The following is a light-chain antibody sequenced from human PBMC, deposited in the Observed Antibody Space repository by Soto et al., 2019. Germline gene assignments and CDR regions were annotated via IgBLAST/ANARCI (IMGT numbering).Light chain of an antibody. J-gene: IGKJ4*01. CDR1: QGISNY. CDR3: QKYNSAPPLT. V-gene: IGKV1-27*01. CDR2: AAS. Sequence: DIQMTQSPSSLSASVGDRVTITCRASQGISNYLDWYQQKPGKVPKLLIYAASTLQSGVPSRFSGSGSGTDFTLTISSLQPEDVATYYCQKYNSAPPLTFGGGNKVEIK.